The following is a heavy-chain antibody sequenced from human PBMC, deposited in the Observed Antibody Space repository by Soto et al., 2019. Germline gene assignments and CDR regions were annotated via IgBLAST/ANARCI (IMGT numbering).Heavy chain of an antibody. J-gene: IGHJ6*02. CDR1: GFTFSDFG. CDR3: AKAPFRRPYYFYGMDV. V-gene: IGHV3-30*18. CDR2: ISEDAETD. Sequence: PWGSLRLSCVASGFTFSDFGMHWFRQGPGKGLEWLAVISEDAETDFHADSVKGRFTVSRDNFKETLYLQMNSLTTDDSGVYFCAKAPFRRPYYFYGMDVWGQGTTVTVSS. D-gene: IGHD3-10*01.